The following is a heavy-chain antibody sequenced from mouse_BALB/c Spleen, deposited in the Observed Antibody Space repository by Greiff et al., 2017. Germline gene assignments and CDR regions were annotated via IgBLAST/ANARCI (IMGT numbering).Heavy chain of an antibody. J-gene: IGHJ3*01. V-gene: IGHV1S126*01. Sequence: QVQLKQSGPQLVRPGASVKISCKASGYSFTSYWMHWVKQRPGQGLEWIGMIDPSDSETRLNQKFKDKATLTVDKSSSTAYMQLSSPTSEDSAVYYCAIYYGNYGFAYWGQGTLVTVSA. D-gene: IGHD2-1*01. CDR2: IDPSDSET. CDR1: GYSFTSYW. CDR3: AIYYGNYGFAY.